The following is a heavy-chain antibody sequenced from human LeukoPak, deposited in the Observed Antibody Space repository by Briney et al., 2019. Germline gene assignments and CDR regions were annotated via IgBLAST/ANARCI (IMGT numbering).Heavy chain of an antibody. CDR2: IYHSGST. V-gene: IGHV4-38-2*02. CDR1: GYSISSGYY. D-gene: IGHD3-10*01. CDR3: ARSTVRGHSYYYYMDV. Sequence: SETLSLTCTVSGYSISSGYYWGWIRQPPGKGLEWIGSIYHSGSTYYSPSLKSRVTISVDTSKNQFSLKLSSVTAADTAVYFCARSTVRGHSYYYYMDVWGKGTTVTVSS. J-gene: IGHJ6*03.